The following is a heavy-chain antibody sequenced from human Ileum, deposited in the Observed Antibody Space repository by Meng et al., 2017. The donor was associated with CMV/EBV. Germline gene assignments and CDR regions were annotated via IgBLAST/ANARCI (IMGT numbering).Heavy chain of an antibody. J-gene: IGHJ4*02. D-gene: IGHD6-19*01. CDR2: TRNKANSYTT. V-gene: IGHV3-72*01. CDR1: GLTVSNNY. CDR3: ARGLIAVAGPDY. Sequence: GGSLRLSCVASGLTVSNNYMSWVRQAPGKGLRWVGRTRNKANSYTTEYAASVKGRFTISRDDSKNSLYLQMNSLRAEDTAVYYCARGLIAVAGPDYWGQGTLVTVSS.